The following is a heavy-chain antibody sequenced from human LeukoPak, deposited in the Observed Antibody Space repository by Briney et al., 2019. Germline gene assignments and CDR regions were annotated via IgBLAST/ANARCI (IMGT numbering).Heavy chain of an antibody. J-gene: IGHJ4*02. CDR3: AKDGQVNQPDRLFTD. CDR2: ISGSGGTT. D-gene: IGHD1-14*01. Sequence: GGSLRLSCAASGFTFSSYAMSWVRQAPGKGLEWVSVISGSGGTTHYADSVKGRFTISRDNSKNTLYLQMNSLRGEDTAVYYCAKDGQVNQPDRLFTDWGQGTLVIVSP. CDR1: GFTFSSYA. V-gene: IGHV3-23*01.